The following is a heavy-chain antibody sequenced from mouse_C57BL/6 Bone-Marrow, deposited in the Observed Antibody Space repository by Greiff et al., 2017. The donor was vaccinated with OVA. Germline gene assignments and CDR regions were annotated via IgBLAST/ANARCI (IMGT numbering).Heavy chain of an antibody. Sequence: QVQLQQPGAELVMPGASVKLSCKASGYTFTSYWMHWVKQRPGQGLEWIGEIDPSDSYTNYNQKFKGKSTLTVDKSSSTAYMQLSSLTSEDSAVYYCAMDYSNYNYWGQGTTLTVSS. V-gene: IGHV1-69*01. CDR2: IDPSDSYT. CDR1: GYTFTSYW. D-gene: IGHD2-5*01. J-gene: IGHJ2*01. CDR3: AMDYSNYNY.